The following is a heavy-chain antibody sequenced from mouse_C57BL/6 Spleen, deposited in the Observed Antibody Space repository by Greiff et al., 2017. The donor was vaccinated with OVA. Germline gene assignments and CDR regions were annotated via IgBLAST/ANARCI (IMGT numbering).Heavy chain of an antibody. CDR1: GYTFTSYG. Sequence: QVQLQQSGAELARPGASVKLSCKASGYTFTSYGISWVKQRTGQGLEWIGEIYPRSGNTYYNEKFKGKATLTADKSSSTAYMELRSLTSEDSAVYFCARIPDGKYYYAMDYWGQGTSVTVSS. CDR2: IYPRSGNT. CDR3: ARIPDGKYYYAMDY. D-gene: IGHD1-3*01. V-gene: IGHV1-81*01. J-gene: IGHJ4*01.